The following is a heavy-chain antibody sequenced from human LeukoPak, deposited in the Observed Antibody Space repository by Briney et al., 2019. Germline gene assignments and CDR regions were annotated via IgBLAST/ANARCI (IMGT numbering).Heavy chain of an antibody. Sequence: GGSLSLSCAASGFTFSSYDMHWGRQATGKGLEWVSAIGTAGDTYYPGSVKGRFTISRENAKNSLYLQMNSLRAGDTAVYYCARALSPSQQYGDYYFDYWGQGTLVTVSS. J-gene: IGHJ4*02. CDR3: ARALSPSQQYGDYYFDY. CDR1: GFTFSSYD. D-gene: IGHD4-17*01. V-gene: IGHV3-13*01. CDR2: IGTAGDT.